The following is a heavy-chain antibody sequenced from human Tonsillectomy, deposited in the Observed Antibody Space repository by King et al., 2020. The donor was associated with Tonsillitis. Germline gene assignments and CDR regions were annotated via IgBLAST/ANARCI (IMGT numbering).Heavy chain of an antibody. CDR2: IYYSGST. D-gene: IGHD2-8*01. CDR1: GGSISSSRYY. CDR3: ARLGPANVRFDP. V-gene: IGHV4-39*01. J-gene: IGHJ5*02. Sequence: LQLQESGPGLVKPSETLSLTCTVSGGSISSSRYYWGWIRQPPGKGLEWIGSIYYSGSTYYNPSLKSRFTISVDTSKNQFSLKLSSVTAADTAVYYCARLGPANVRFDPWGQGTLVTVSS.